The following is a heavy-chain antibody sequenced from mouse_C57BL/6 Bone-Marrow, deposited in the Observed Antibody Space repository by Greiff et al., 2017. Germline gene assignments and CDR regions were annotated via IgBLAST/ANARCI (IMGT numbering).Heavy chain of an antibody. V-gene: IGHV14-4*01. J-gene: IGHJ3*01. CDR1: GFNIKDDY. D-gene: IGHD1-1*01. CDR3: TRFTGWFAY. Sequence: EVQLQQSGAELVRPGASVKLSCTASGFNIKDDYLHWVKQRPEQGLEWIGWIVPENGDTESASKFQGKATITADPSSNTAYLQLSSLTSEDTAVYYCTRFTGWFAYWGQGTLVTVSA. CDR2: IVPENGDT.